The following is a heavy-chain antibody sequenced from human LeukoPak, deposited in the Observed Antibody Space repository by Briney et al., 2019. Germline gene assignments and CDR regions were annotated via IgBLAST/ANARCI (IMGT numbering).Heavy chain of an antibody. D-gene: IGHD2/OR15-2a*01. CDR3: ARDVNHLGAFDI. Sequence: GGSLRLSCAASGFTFSSYGMHWVRQAPGKGLEWVAVIWYDGSNKYYADSVKGRFTISRDNSKNTLYLQMNSLRAEDTAVYYCARDVNHLGAFDIWGQGTMVTVSS. V-gene: IGHV3-33*01. J-gene: IGHJ3*02. CDR1: GFTFSSYG. CDR2: IWYDGSNK.